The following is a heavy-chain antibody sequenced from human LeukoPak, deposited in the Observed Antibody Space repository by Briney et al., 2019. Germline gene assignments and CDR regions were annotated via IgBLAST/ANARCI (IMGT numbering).Heavy chain of an antibody. CDR2: ISGDGGST. CDR1: GFTFSSYA. CDR3: AKDGYGDYAAYFDY. Sequence: PGGSLRLSCAASGFTFSSYAMSWVRQAPGKGLEWVSLISGDGGSTYYADSVKGRFTISRDNSKNSLYLQMNSLRTEDTALYYCAKDGYGDYAAYFDYWGQGTLVTVSS. J-gene: IGHJ4*02. D-gene: IGHD4-17*01. V-gene: IGHV3-43*02.